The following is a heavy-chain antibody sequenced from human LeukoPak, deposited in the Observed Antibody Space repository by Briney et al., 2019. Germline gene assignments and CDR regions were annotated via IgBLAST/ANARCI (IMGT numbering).Heavy chain of an antibody. D-gene: IGHD3-10*01. J-gene: IGHJ5*02. Sequence: SETLSLTCTVSGGSISSCYWSWIRKPPGKGLEWNGYIYYSGSTNYHPSLKSRVTISVDTSKTQFSLKLSSVTAADTAVYYCARDRPTLWFGEGNWFDPWGQGTLVTVSS. CDR3: ARDRPTLWFGEGNWFDP. CDR1: GGSISSCY. CDR2: IYYSGST. V-gene: IGHV4-59*01.